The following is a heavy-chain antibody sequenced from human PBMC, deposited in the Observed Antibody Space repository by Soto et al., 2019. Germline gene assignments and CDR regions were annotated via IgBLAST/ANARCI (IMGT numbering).Heavy chain of an antibody. V-gene: IGHV4-31*03. CDR2: IYHSGST. J-gene: IGHJ4*02. CDR3: ARDAAVAGTGFDY. Sequence: SETLSLTCTVSGGSISSGGYYWSWIRQHPGKGLEWIGEIYHSGSTNYNPSLKSRVTISVDKSKNQFSLKLSSVTAADTAVYYCARDAAVAGTGFDYWGQGTLVTVSS. CDR1: GGSISSGGYY. D-gene: IGHD6-19*01.